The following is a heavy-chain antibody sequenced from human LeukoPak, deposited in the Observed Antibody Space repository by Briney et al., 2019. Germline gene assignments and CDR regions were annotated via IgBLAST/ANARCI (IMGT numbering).Heavy chain of an antibody. V-gene: IGHV3-53*01. J-gene: IGHJ6*02. CDR3: ARDSYDFWSGLRYYYYYGMDV. CDR1: GFTVSSTY. D-gene: IGHD3-3*01. Sequence: PGGSLRLSCVASGFTVSSTYMSWVRQPPGKGLEWVSVLYSDTNTKFADSVKGRFTISRDSSKNTLFLQMKSLRAEDTAMYFCARDSYDFWSGLRYYYYYGMDVWGQGTTVTVSS. CDR2: LYSDTNT.